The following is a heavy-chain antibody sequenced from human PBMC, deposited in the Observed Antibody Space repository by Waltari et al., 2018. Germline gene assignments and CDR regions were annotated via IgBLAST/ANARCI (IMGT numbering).Heavy chain of an antibody. D-gene: IGHD4-17*01. J-gene: IGHJ6*02. CDR2: IMLRSGRT. CDR1: GSTFNDHA. V-gene: IGHV3-9*01. Sequence: EVQLVESGGGLVQPGRSLRLSCAVSGSTFNDHAMHWVRQTQGKGVEWVSGIMLRSGRTGYADSVKGRFTISRDNAKNLFYLQMSSPKTEDTAVYYCGKDLTPGGMDVWGQGTTVTVSS. CDR3: GKDLTPGGMDV.